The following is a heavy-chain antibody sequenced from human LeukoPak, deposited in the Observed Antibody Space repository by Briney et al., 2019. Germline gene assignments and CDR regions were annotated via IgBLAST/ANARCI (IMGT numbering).Heavy chain of an antibody. CDR1: GGTFSSYA. CDR2: IIPILGIA. CDR3: ARDMGGYSYGSDY. J-gene: IGHJ4*02. V-gene: IGHV1-69*04. Sequence: GASVKVSCKASGGTFSSYAISWVRQAPGQGLEWMGRIIPILGIANYAQKFQGRVTITADKSTSTAYMELSSLRSEDTAVYYCARDMGGYSYGSDYWGQGTLVTVSS. D-gene: IGHD5-18*01.